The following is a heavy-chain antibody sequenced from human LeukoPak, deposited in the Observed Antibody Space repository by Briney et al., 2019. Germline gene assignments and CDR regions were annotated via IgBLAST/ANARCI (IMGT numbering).Heavy chain of an antibody. CDR2: IYTSGST. CDR3: ARTQVRVSYYMDV. CDR1: GGSISSYY. V-gene: IGHV4-4*09. D-gene: IGHD3-10*01. J-gene: IGHJ6*03. Sequence: PSETLSLTCTVSGGSISSYYWSWIRQPPGKGLEWIGYIYTSGSTNCNPSLKSRVTISVDTSKNQFSLKLSSVTAADTAVYYCARTQVRVSYYMDVWGKGTTVTVSS.